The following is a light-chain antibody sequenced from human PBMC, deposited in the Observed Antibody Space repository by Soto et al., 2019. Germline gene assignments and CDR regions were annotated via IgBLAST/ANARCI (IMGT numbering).Light chain of an antibody. V-gene: IGKV3-15*01. CDR2: GAS. J-gene: IGKJ4*01. Sequence: ERGMTQAPATRSVSPGERATRSCSASQSVSSNLAWYQQKPGQAPRLLIYGASTRATAIPTSFSGSGSGTEFTLNISSLQSEYFAVYYCQQYNKLPLTFGGGPKVEI. CDR1: QSVSSN. CDR3: QQYNKLPLT.